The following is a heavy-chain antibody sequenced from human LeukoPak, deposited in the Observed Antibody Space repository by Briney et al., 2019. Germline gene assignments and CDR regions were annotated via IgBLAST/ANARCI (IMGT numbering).Heavy chain of an antibody. Sequence: SETLSLTCTVSGGPITTYYLSWIRQSAGMGLEWIGRISGSGVITYNPSLKSRVILSLDTSNNHFSLNLTSVTAADTAVYYCARAMSIAARLQTIFDYWGQGTLVTVSS. CDR1: GGPITTYY. V-gene: IGHV4-4*07. CDR3: ARAMSIAARLQTIFDY. J-gene: IGHJ4*02. CDR2: ISGSGVI. D-gene: IGHD6-6*01.